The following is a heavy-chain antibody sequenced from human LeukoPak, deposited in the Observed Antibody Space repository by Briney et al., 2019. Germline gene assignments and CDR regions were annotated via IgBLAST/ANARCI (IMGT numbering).Heavy chain of an antibody. J-gene: IGHJ6*02. CDR1: GFTFSSFQ. V-gene: IGHV3-48*03. D-gene: IGHD2-2*01. Sequence: GGSLRLSCAASGFTFSSFQMNWVRQAPGKGLEWVSYISCSGGTIYYADSVKGRFTISRDNAKNSLYLQMNSLRAEDTAVYYCARDLSYCTITSCSYYYYGMDVWGQGTTVTVSS. CDR2: ISCSGGTI. CDR3: ARDLSYCTITSCSYYYYGMDV.